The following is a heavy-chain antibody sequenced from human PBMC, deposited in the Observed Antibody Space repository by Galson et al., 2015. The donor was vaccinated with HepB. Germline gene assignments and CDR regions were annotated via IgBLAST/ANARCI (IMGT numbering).Heavy chain of an antibody. Sequence: SLRLSCAASGFTFSSYAMSWVRQAPGKGLEWVSAISGSGGSTYYADSVKGRFTISRDNSKNTLYLQMNSLRAEDTAVYYCAKSFWSGTSLNDYWGQGTLVTVSS. D-gene: IGHD3-3*01. CDR1: GFTFSSYA. J-gene: IGHJ4*02. CDR2: ISGSGGST. V-gene: IGHV3-23*01. CDR3: AKSFWSGTSLNDY.